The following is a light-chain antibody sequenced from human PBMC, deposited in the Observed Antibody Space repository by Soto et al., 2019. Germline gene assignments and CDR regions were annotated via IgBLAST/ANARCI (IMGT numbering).Light chain of an antibody. J-gene: IGKJ2*01. Sequence: DIVMTQSPDSLAVSLGERATINCKSSQSVLYSSNNKNYLAWYQQKPGQPPKLLIYWASTRESGVPDQFSGSGSVTDFTLTISSLQAEDVAVYYCQQYYSTPNTFGQGTKLEIK. V-gene: IGKV4-1*01. CDR3: QQYYSTPNT. CDR1: QSVLYSSNNKNY. CDR2: WAS.